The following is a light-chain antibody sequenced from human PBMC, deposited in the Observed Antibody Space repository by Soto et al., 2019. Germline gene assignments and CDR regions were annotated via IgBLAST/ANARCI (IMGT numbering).Light chain of an antibody. CDR2: EVI. V-gene: IGLV2-8*01. J-gene: IGLJ1*01. Sequence: QSALSQPPSASGSPGQSVTISCTGSSSDVGGYNFVSWYQHLPGKAPKLMIYEVIQRPSGVPDRFSGSKSGNTASLTVSGLQAEDEADYYCSSYAGSSNVFGTGTKVTVL. CDR1: SSDVGGYNF. CDR3: SSYAGSSNV.